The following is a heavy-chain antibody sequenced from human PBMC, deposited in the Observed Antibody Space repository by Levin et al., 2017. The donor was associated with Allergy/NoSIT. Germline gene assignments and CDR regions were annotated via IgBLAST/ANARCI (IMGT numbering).Heavy chain of an antibody. CDR2: ISYNGAFE. CDR1: GLTFSDYS. V-gene: IGHV3-30*18. J-gene: IGHJ4*02. CDR3: AKAGHWNYYFDY. D-gene: IGHD1-7*01. Sequence: PGGSLRLSCAASGLTFSDYSMYWVRQAPGQGLEWVASISYNGAFESYADSVKGRFTISRDNSKNTLYLQMNSLRAEDTAVYYCAKAGHWNYYFDYWGQGTLVTVSS.